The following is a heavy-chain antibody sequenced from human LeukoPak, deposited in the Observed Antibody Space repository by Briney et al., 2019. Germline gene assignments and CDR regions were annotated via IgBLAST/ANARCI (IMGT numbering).Heavy chain of an antibody. D-gene: IGHD6-19*01. J-gene: IGHJ3*02. V-gene: IGHV5-51*01. CDR1: GYSFTSYW. CDR2: IYPRDSDT. Sequence: GESLKIPCKGSGYSFTSYWIGLVRQVPGKGLEWMGIIYPRDSDTRYRLSFPGQVIISADKSISTAYLQWSSLNASGTAMYYCARPGMAVAGDAFDIWGQGTMVTVSS. CDR3: ARPGMAVAGDAFDI.